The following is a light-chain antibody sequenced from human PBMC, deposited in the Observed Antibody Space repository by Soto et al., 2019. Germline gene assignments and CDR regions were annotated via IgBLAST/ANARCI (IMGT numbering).Light chain of an antibody. J-gene: IGKJ1*01. V-gene: IGKV3-20*01. Sequence: EIVLKQSPGTLSLSPGERATLSCRASQSVSSTSLAWCQQKPGQAPRLLIYGASTRATGIPDRFSGSGSGTGFTLTISDVQPEDFALYYCHQRQSWPRTFGQGTKVDIK. CDR2: GAS. CDR1: QSVSSTS. CDR3: HQRQSWPRT.